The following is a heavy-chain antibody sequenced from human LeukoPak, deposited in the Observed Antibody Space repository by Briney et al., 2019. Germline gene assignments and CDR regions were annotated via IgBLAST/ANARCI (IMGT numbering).Heavy chain of an antibody. D-gene: IGHD1-1*01. CDR1: GYTFTGYY. V-gene: IGHV1-2*02. Sequence: ASVKVSCKASGYTFTGYYMHWVRQAPGQGLEWMGWINPNSGGTNYAQKFQGRVTMTRDTSISTAYMELSRLRSDDTAVYYCARAPGGWYYGMGVWGQGTTVTVSS. CDR3: ARAPGGWYYGMGV. CDR2: INPNSGGT. J-gene: IGHJ6*02.